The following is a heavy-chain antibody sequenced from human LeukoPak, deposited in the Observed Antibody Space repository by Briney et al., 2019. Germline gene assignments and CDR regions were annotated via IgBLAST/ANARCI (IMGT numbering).Heavy chain of an antibody. Sequence: GASVTVSCKASGGTFSYYAISWVRQAPGQGLEWMGGIIPIFGTANYAQKFQGRVTITADESTSTAYMELSSLRSEDTAVYYCAGAYDSSGYYLSYFDYWGQGTLVTVSS. D-gene: IGHD3-22*01. CDR1: GGTFSYYA. CDR2: IIPIFGTA. CDR3: AGAYDSSGYYLSYFDY. J-gene: IGHJ4*02. V-gene: IGHV1-69*13.